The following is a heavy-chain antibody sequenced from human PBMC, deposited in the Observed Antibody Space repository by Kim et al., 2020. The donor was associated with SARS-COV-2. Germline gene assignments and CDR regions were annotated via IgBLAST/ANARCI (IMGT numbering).Heavy chain of an antibody. CDR2: ISGSGGST. CDR3: AKGRLGDDTGYGMDV. CDR1: GFTFSSYA. Sequence: GGSLRLSCAASGFTFSSYAMSWVRQAPGKGLEWVSAISGSGGSTYYADSVKGRFTISRDNSKNTLYLQMNSLRAEDTAVYYCAKGRLGDDTGYGMDVWGQGTTVNVSS. V-gene: IGHV3-23*01. D-gene: IGHD3-16*01. J-gene: IGHJ6*02.